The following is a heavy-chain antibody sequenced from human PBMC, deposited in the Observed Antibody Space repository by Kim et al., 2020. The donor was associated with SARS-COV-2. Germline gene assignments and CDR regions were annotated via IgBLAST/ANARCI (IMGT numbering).Heavy chain of an antibody. J-gene: IGHJ4*02. V-gene: IGHV4-34*01. Sequence: GSTTYNPSLKSRVTISVDTSKVQFSLRRSSVAAADTAVYYCARGQYPRDYWGQGTLVTVSS. CDR3: ARGQYPRDY. D-gene: IGHD4-4*01. CDR2: GST.